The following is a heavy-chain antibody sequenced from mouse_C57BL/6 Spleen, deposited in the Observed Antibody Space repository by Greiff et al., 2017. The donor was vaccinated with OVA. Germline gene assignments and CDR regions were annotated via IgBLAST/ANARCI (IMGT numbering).Heavy chain of an antibody. CDR1: GYAFSSSW. Sequence: QVQLKESGPELVKPGASVKISCKASGYAFSSSWMNWVKQRPGKGLEWIGRIYPGDGDTNYNGKFKGKATLTADKSSSAAYMQLSSLTSEDSAVYFCARVRGSYFDYWGQGTTLTVSS. CDR3: ARVRGSYFDY. J-gene: IGHJ2*01. V-gene: IGHV1-82*01. CDR2: IYPGDGDT.